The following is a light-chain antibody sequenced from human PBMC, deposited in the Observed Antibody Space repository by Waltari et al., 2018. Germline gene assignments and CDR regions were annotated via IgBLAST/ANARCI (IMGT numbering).Light chain of an antibody. V-gene: IGLV2-11*01. Sequence: QSALTQPPSVSGSPEQSVTIPCTGSTSDAGGYNSVPWYQQHPGKAPKLIIFDVNQRPSGVPDRFSGSKSGNTASLTISGLRPEDEADYHCCSYAGVHTFWLFGGGTKLTVL. CDR2: DVN. CDR1: TSDAGGYNS. CDR3: CSYAGVHTFWL. J-gene: IGLJ3*02.